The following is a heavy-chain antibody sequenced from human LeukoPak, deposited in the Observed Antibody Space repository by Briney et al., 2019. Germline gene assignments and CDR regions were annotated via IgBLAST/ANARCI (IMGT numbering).Heavy chain of an antibody. CDR2: VSSSSSYI. V-gene: IGHV3-21*01. CDR3: AKYILYHGAFDI. J-gene: IGHJ3*02. CDR1: GFTFSNYH. Sequence: NPGGSLRLSCAASGFTFSNYHMNWVRQAPGKGLEWVSSVSSSSSYIYYADSVKGRFTVSRDNAKNSLYLQMNSLRAEDTAVYYCAKYILYHGAFDIWGQGTMVTVSS. D-gene: IGHD2-8*01.